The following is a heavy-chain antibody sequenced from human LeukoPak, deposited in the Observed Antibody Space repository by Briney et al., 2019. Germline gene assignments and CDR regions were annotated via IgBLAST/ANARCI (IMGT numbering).Heavy chain of an antibody. J-gene: IGHJ4*02. D-gene: IGHD4-17*01. CDR2: IYYSGST. V-gene: IGHV4-39*01. Sequence: SETLSLTCTVSGGSISSSSYYWGWIRQPPGKGLEWIGSIYYSGSTYYNPSLKSRVTISVDTSKNQFSLRVSSVTAAETAVYYCARVTARGGYGDDYFDSWGQGTLVTVSS. CDR3: ARVTARGGYGDDYFDS. CDR1: GGSISSSSYY.